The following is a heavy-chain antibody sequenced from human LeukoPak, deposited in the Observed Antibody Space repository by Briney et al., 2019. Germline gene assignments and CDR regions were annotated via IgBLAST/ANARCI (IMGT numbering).Heavy chain of an antibody. J-gene: IGHJ6*02. CDR1: GDSINSINW. D-gene: IGHD1/OR15-1a*01. V-gene: IGHV4-4*02. Sequence: SETLSLTCAVSGDSINSINWWSWVRQSPVKGLEWIGEIYLYGTTNYNPSLTSRVTMSVDRSRNQFSLKLTSVTAADTAVYYCARQKWEQQGRDYYFNGLDVWGPGTTVIVSS. CDR3: ARQKWEQQGRDYYFNGLDV. CDR2: IYLYGTT.